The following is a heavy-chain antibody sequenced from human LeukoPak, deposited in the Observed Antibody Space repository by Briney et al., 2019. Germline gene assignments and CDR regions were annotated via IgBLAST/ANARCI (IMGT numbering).Heavy chain of an antibody. J-gene: IGHJ5*02. CDR2: INSDGGGA. V-gene: IGHV3-74*01. CDR1: GITFGNNW. CDR3: ARDVPHNGFDT. Sequence: GGSLRLSCVASGITFGNNWMHWVRQGPGNGLVWISRINSDGGGAIYADSVTGRFTVSRDNAKDTLYLQMNSLRAEDRAVDYCARDVPHNGFDTWGQGTPVTVSS.